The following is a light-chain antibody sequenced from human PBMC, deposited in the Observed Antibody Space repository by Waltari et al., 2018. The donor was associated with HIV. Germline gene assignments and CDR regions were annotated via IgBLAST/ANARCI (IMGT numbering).Light chain of an antibody. Sequence: QSVLTQPPSVSGAPGQRVTISCTGSSSNIGAGYDVHWYQQLPGTAPKLLIYGTGNRPSGVPDRFSGSKSGTSASLAITGLQAEDEADYYCQSYDSSLSGSNVFGTGTKVTVL. CDR2: GTG. CDR3: QSYDSSLSGSNV. V-gene: IGLV1-40*01. CDR1: SSNIGAGYD. J-gene: IGLJ1*01.